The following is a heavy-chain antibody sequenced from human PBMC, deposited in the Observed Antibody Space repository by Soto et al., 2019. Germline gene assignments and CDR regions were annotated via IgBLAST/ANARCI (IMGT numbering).Heavy chain of an antibody. CDR3: AKAPGSVTPIDY. D-gene: IGHD2-21*02. Sequence: SETLSLTCTVSGDSISRSYWSWIRQSPGTGLEWIGYIYSSGITNYNPSLKSRVTISVDTSKNQFSLRLTSVTAGDAAVYYCAKAPGSVTPIDYWGQGTLVTVSS. V-gene: IGHV4-59*01. CDR2: IYSSGIT. J-gene: IGHJ4*02. CDR1: GDSISRSY.